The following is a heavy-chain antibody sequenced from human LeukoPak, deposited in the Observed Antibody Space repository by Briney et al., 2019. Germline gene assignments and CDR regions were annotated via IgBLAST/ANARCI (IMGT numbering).Heavy chain of an antibody. V-gene: IGHV3-23*01. J-gene: IGHJ4*02. CDR2: ISGSGGST. CDR3: AKAVGRYCSGGSCYMDW. D-gene: IGHD2-15*01. CDR1: GFTFSSSA. Sequence: GGSLRLSCAASGFTFSSSAMSWVRQVPGKGLEWVSAISGSGGSTYYADSVKGRFTISRDNSKNTLYLQMNSLRAEDTAVYYCAKAVGRYCSGGSCYMDWWGQGTLVTVSS.